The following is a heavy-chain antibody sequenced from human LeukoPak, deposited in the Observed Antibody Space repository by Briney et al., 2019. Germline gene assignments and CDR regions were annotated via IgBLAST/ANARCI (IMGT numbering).Heavy chain of an antibody. J-gene: IGHJ4*02. CDR1: GGSISSSNW. Sequence: SETLSLTCAVSGGSISSSNWWSWVRQPPGKGLEWIGEIYHSGSTNYNPSLKSRVTISVDKSKNQFSLKLSSVTAADTAVYYCARADYGDYAGYFDYWGQGTLVTVSS. CDR3: ARADYGDYAGYFDY. CDR2: IYHSGST. V-gene: IGHV4-4*02. D-gene: IGHD4-17*01.